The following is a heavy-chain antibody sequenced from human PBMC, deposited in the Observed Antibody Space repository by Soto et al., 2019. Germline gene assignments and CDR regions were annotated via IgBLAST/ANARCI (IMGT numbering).Heavy chain of an antibody. J-gene: IGHJ6*02. CDR2: IYYSGST. CDR1: GGSISSYY. CDR3: ARGTMVRGVIIKSYGMDV. D-gene: IGHD3-10*01. Sequence: PSETLSLTCTVSGGSISSYYWSWIRQPPGKGLEWIGYIYYSGSTNYNPSLKSRVTISVDTSKNQFSLKLSSVTAADTAVYYCARGTMVRGVIIKSYGMDVWGQGTTVPVSS. V-gene: IGHV4-59*01.